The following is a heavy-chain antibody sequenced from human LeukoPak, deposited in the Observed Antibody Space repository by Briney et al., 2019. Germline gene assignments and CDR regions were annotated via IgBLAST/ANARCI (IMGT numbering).Heavy chain of an antibody. CDR1: GFTFSDYY. CDR2: INHSGST. D-gene: IGHD3-9*01. J-gene: IGHJ4*02. V-gene: IGHV4-34*01. CDR3: ARRRRYFDWLLFAFDY. Sequence: PGGSLRLSCAASGFTFSDYYWSWIRQPPGKGLEWIGEINHSGSTNYNPSLKSRVTISVDASKNQFSLKLSSVAAADTAVYYCARRRRYFDWLLFAFDYWGQGTLVTVSS.